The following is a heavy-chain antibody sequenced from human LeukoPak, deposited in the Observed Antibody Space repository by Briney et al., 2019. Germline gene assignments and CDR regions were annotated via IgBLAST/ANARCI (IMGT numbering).Heavy chain of an antibody. CDR3: ARVPGGGTAAN. CDR2: IYYSGST. Sequence: SEILSLTCTVSGGSVSSGSYYWSWIRQPPGKGLEWIGYIYYSGSTNYNPSLKSRVTISVDMSKNQFSLRLSSVTTADTAVYYCARVPGGGTAANWGQGTMVTVSS. J-gene: IGHJ3*01. V-gene: IGHV4-61*01. D-gene: IGHD1-7*01. CDR1: GGSVSSGSYY.